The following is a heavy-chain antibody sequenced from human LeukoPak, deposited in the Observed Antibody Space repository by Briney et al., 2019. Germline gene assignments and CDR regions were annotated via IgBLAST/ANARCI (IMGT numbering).Heavy chain of an antibody. CDR2: ISSSSSYI. Sequence: TGGSLRLSCAASGFTFSSYSMNWVRQAPGKGLEWVSSISSSSSYIYYADSVKGRFTISRDNAKNSLYLQMNSLRVEDTALYYCAKRVVVGATSPYSDFQDWGQGTLVTVSS. D-gene: IGHD1-26*01. CDR1: GFTFSSYS. V-gene: IGHV3-21*04. CDR3: AKRVVVGATSPYSDFQD. J-gene: IGHJ1*01.